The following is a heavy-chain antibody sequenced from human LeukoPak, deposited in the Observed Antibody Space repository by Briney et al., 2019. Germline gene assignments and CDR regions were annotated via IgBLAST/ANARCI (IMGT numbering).Heavy chain of an antibody. V-gene: IGHV3-7*03. D-gene: IGHD3-16*02. Sequence: GGSLRLSCAASGFTFSSYWMSWVRQAPGKGLEWVANIKQDGSEKYYVDSVKGRFTISRDNAKNSLYLQVNSLRAEDTAVYYCARDRGIDDYVWGSYRFIDYWGQGTLVTVSS. J-gene: IGHJ4*02. CDR3: ARDRGIDDYVWGSYRFIDY. CDR1: GFTFSSYW. CDR2: IKQDGSEK.